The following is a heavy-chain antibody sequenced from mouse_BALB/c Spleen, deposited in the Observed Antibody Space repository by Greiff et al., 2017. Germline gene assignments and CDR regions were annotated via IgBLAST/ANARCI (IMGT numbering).Heavy chain of an antibody. CDR2: ISDGGSYT. CDR3: ARVDGRYAMDY. V-gene: IGHV5-4*02. CDR1: GFTFSDYY. Sequence: EVKLQESGGGLVKPGGSLKLSCAASGFTFSDYYMYWVRQTPEKRLEWVATISDGGSYTYYPDSVKGRFTISRDNAKNNLYLQMSSLKSEDTAMYYCARVDGRYAMDYWGQGTSVTVSS. D-gene: IGHD2-3*01. J-gene: IGHJ4*01.